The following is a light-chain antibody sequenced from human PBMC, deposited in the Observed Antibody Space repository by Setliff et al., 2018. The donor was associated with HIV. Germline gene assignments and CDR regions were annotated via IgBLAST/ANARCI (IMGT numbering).Light chain of an antibody. CDR2: EDN. J-gene: IGLJ2*01. Sequence: NFMLTQPHSVSESPGKTVTISCTRSRGDIAKNYVQWYQQRPDSPPTTVIYEDNRRPSGVPDRFSGSLDSSSNSASLIISGLKTEDEADYYCQSYDGDFGIFGGGTKVTVL. CDR1: RGDIAKNY. CDR3: QSYDGDFGI. V-gene: IGLV6-57*01.